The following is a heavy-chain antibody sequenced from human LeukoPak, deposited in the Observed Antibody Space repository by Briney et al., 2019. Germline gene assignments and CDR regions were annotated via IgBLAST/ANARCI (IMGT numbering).Heavy chain of an antibody. CDR2: IGGSGGDT. CDR1: GFTFSSFA. Sequence: PGGSLRLSCAASGFTFSSFAMSWVRQAPGKGLEWVSTIGGSGGDTYSADSVKGRFTISRDNSKNTLYLQMNSLRAEDTAVYYCAKGASRYGDFDYWGQGTLVTVSS. D-gene: IGHD4-17*01. J-gene: IGHJ4*02. V-gene: IGHV3-23*01. CDR3: AKGASRYGDFDY.